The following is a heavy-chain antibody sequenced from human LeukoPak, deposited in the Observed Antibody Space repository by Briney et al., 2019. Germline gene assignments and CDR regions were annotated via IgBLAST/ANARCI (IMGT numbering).Heavy chain of an antibody. CDR1: GYTFTSYG. D-gene: IGHD2-15*01. Sequence: ASAKVSCKASGYTFTSYGISWVRQAPGQGLEWMGWISAYNGNTNYAQKLQGRVTMTTDTSTSTAYMELRSLRSDDTAVYYCAREVGRRGGGGCDYWGQGTLVTVSS. CDR3: AREVGRRGGGGCDY. J-gene: IGHJ4*02. CDR2: ISAYNGNT. V-gene: IGHV1-18*01.